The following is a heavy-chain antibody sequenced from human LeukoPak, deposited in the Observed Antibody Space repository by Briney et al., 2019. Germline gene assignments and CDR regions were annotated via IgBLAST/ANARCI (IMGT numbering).Heavy chain of an antibody. J-gene: IGHJ6*02. D-gene: IGHD2-2*02. CDR1: VGSISSGNW. Sequence: ETLSLTCAVSVGSISSGNWWSWVRQSPGKGLEWIGEIYHNGTRNYNPSLKSRVTISTDAFKNHFSLKLTSVTAADTAVYYCATAPILRGEGGEHYKYGMDVWGQGTTVIVSS. CDR2: IYHNGTR. V-gene: IGHV4/OR15-8*02. CDR3: ATAPILRGEGGEHYKYGMDV.